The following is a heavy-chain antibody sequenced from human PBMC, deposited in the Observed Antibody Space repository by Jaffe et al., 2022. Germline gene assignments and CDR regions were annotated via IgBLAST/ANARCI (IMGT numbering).Heavy chain of an antibody. D-gene: IGHD1-20*01. J-gene: IGHJ4*02. CDR1: GYTFTDYW. Sequence: EVQLVQSGAEVKKPGESLQISCKASGYTFTDYWIGWVRQRPGEGLEWMGIFNPGNSDTRYAASFGGQITISTDNSITTAYLQLNRLKASDTAIYYCVRRPTITGAPLDYWGQGILLTVSS. CDR2: FNPGNSDT. CDR3: VRRPTITGAPLDY. V-gene: IGHV5-51*03.